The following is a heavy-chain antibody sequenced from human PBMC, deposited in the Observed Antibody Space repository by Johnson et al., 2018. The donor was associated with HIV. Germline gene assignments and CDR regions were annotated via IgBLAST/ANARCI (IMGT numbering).Heavy chain of an antibody. D-gene: IGHD6-13*01. V-gene: IGHV3-66*02. CDR2: IYSGGST. J-gene: IGHJ3*02. CDR1: GFTVSSNY. CDR3: ARELGYSSLAFGAFDI. Sequence: VQLVESGGGLVQPGGSLRLSCAASGFTVSSNYMSWVRQAPGKGLEWVSVIYSGGSTYYADSVKGRFTISRDNSKNTLYLQMNSLRAEDTAVYYCARELGYSSLAFGAFDIWGQGTMVTVSS.